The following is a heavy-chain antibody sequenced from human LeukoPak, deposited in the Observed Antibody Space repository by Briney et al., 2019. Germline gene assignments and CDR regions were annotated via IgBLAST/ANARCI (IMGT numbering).Heavy chain of an antibody. CDR3: ARGIDKTAMLFKGFDT. CDR2: LYYSGST. D-gene: IGHD5-18*01. CDR1: GASITTYY. V-gene: IGHV4-59*12. Sequence: PSETLSLTCTVSGASITTYYWSWVRQPPGKGLEWIGYLYYSGSTNYNPSLKSRVTISVDTSKNQFSLKLSSVTAADTAVYYCARGIDKTAMLFKGFDTWGQGTLVTVSS. J-gene: IGHJ5*02.